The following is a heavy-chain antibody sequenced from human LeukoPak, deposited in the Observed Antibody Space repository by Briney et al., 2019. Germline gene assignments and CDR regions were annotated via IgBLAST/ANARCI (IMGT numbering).Heavy chain of an antibody. CDR2: INPNSGGT. J-gene: IGHJ6*03. D-gene: IGHD4-23*01. Sequence: ASVKVSCKASGYTFTGYYMHWVRQAPGQGLAWMGRINPNSGGTNYAQKYHGRVTMTRDTSIIADYMDVSRLRYDDTAVYYCARELYGGNSHYYYMDVWGKGTTVTVSS. CDR3: ARELYGGNSHYYYMDV. CDR1: GYTFTGYY. V-gene: IGHV1-2*06.